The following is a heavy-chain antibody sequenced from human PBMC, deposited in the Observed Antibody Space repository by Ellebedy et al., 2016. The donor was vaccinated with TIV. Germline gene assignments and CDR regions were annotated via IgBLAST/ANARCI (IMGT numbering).Heavy chain of an antibody. CDR3: ARDRGERGLLSFFDL. J-gene: IGHJ4*02. V-gene: IGHV3-21*01. D-gene: IGHD3-10*01. CDR1: GFMFKNFS. Sequence: GESLKISCTASGFMFKNFSLNLVRHAPGKGLEWVAFISGRLQSINYAESVRGRFTISRDNARNCLSLQMDSLRAEDTAVYYCARDRGERGLLSFFDLWGQGTLVTVST. CDR2: ISGRLQSI.